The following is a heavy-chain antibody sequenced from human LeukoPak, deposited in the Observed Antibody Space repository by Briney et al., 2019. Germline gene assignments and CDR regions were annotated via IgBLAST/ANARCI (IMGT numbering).Heavy chain of an antibody. CDR1: GFTFSSYS. D-gene: IGHD3-22*01. CDR2: ISSSSSYI. V-gene: IGHV3-21*01. Sequence: GGSLRLSCAASGFTFSSYSMNWVRQAPGKGLEWVSSISSSSSYIYYADSVKGRFTISRDNAKNSLYLQMNSLRAEDTAVYYCARELLYYYDSSGYSLDYWGQGTLVTVSS. J-gene: IGHJ4*02. CDR3: ARELLYYYDSSGYSLDY.